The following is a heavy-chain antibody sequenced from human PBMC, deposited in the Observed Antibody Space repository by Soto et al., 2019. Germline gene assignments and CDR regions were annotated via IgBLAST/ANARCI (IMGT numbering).Heavy chain of an antibody. V-gene: IGHV3-7*03. CDR3: AKAPVYDSSAYSFDY. CDR2: INPDGSEK. J-gene: IGHJ4*02. Sequence: SLRLSCAASGVTLSSYWMNWGRQAPEKGLEWVADINPDGSEKYYVDSVKGRFTISRDNSKNSLYLQMNSLRAEDTAVYHCAKAPVYDSSAYSFDYWGLGTLLTVSS. D-gene: IGHD3-22*01. CDR1: GVTLSSYW.